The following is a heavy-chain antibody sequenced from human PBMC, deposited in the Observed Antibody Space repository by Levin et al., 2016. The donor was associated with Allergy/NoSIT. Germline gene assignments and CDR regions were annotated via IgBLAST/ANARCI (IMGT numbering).Heavy chain of an antibody. Sequence: WIRQPPGKGLEWIGYIYHSGSTYYNPSLKSRVTISVDRSKNQFSLKLSSVTAADTAVYYCARGVSTVVTPEPHPSGAFDIWGQGTMVTVSS. CDR3: ARGVSTVVTPEPHPSGAFDI. J-gene: IGHJ3*02. CDR2: IYHSGST. D-gene: IGHD4-23*01. V-gene: IGHV4-30-2*01.